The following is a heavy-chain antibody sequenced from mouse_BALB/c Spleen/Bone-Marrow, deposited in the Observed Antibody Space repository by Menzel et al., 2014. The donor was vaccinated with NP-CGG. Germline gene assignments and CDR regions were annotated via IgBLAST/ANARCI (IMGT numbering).Heavy chain of an antibody. J-gene: IGHJ3*01. V-gene: IGHV1-7*01. CDR2: IYPSTGYT. CDR1: GYTFTSYW. D-gene: IGHD2-4*01. Sequence: QVQLKEYGAELAKPGASAKMSCKASGYTFTSYWMHWVKQRPGQGLEWIGYIYPSTGYTEYNQKFKDKVTLTADKSSSTAYMQLSSLTSEDSAVYYCARDDYAYWGQGTLVTVSA. CDR3: ARDDYAY.